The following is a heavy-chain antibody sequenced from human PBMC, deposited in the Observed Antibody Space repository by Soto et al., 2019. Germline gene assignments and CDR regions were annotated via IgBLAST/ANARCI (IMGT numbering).Heavy chain of an antibody. CDR3: GSDANLVQS. D-gene: IGHD3-10*01. J-gene: IGHJ5*02. CDR2: ISSTSIYI. Sequence: EVQLVESGGGLVKPGGSLRLSCAASGFTFSDYSMTWVRQAPGKGLEWVSSISSTSIYIFYADSVKGRFTISRDNAKNKHVLQMNSLRAEDTAVYYCGSDANLVQSWGQETLVIASS. V-gene: IGHV3-21*01. CDR1: GFTFSDYS.